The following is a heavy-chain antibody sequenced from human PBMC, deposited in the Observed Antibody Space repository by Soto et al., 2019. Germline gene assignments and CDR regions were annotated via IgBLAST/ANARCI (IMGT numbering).Heavy chain of an antibody. Sequence: GGSLRLSCAASGFTFSSYIMHWVRQAPGRGLEWLTVFSHDGTNHLYADSVRGRFTISRDNSKNTLYLQMNSLRAEDTALYYCAREDDSSGYAGTFRHWGQGTLVTVSS. CDR3: AREDDSSGYAGTFRH. V-gene: IGHV3-30-3*01. CDR1: GFTFSSYI. CDR2: FSHDGTNH. D-gene: IGHD3-22*01. J-gene: IGHJ1*01.